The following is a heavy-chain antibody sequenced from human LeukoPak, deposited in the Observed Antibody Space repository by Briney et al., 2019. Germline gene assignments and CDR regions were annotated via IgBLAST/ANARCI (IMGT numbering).Heavy chain of an antibody. CDR1: GFTFSSYA. Sequence: GGSLRLSCAASGFTFSSYAMHWVRQAPGKGLEWVSYISSSSSTIYYADSVKGRFTISRDNAKNSLYLQMNSLRDEDTAVYYCARKYGSGTSGFDYWGQGTLVTVSS. CDR3: ARKYGSGTSGFDY. J-gene: IGHJ4*02. CDR2: ISSSSSTI. V-gene: IGHV3-48*02. D-gene: IGHD3-10*01.